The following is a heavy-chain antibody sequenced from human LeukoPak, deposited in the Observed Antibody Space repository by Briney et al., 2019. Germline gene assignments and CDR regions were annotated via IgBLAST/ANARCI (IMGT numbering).Heavy chain of an antibody. CDR1: GFTFSDYW. Sequence: GGSLRLSCAASGFTFSDYWMHWVRRAPGKGLVWVSRIYTDGSITSYADSVKGRFTISRDNAKNMLYLQMNSLRAEDTAVYYCARSASFDPWGQGTLVTVSS. CDR3: ARSASFDP. J-gene: IGHJ5*02. V-gene: IGHV3-74*01. CDR2: IYTDGSIT.